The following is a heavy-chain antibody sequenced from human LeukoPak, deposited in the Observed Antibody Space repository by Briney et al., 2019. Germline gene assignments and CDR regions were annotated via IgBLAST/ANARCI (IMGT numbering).Heavy chain of an antibody. CDR1: GGSISSSSYY. CDR3: ASVIAVAENFDY. Sequence: PSETLSLTCTVSGGSISSSSYYWGWIRQPPGKGLEWIGSIYYSGSTYYNPSLKSRVTISVDTSKNQFSLKLSSVTAADTAVYYCASVIAVAENFDYWGQGTLVTVSS. CDR2: IYYSGST. V-gene: IGHV4-39*07. J-gene: IGHJ4*02. D-gene: IGHD6-19*01.